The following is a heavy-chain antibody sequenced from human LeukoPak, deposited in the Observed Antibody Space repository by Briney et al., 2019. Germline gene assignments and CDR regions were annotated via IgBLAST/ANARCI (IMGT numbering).Heavy chain of an antibody. V-gene: IGHV4-34*01. J-gene: IGHJ4*02. CDR3: AMRKVAAALDY. CDR1: GGSFSGYY. D-gene: IGHD6-13*01. Sequence: SETLSLTCAVYGGSFSGYYWSWIRQPPGKGLEWIGEINHSGSTNYNPSLKSRVTISVDTSKNQFSLKLSSVTAADTAVYYCAMRKVAAALDYWGQGTLVTVSS. CDR2: INHSGST.